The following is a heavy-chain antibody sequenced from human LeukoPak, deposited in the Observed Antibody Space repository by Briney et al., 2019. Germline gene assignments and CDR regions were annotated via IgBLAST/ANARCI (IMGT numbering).Heavy chain of an antibody. CDR2: INSDGSSI. J-gene: IGHJ4*02. D-gene: IGHD2-8*02. V-gene: IGHV3-74*01. Sequence: PGGSLRVFCAASGFTFSSYTMHWVRQAPGKGLVWVSRINSDGSSITYADSAKGRFTISRDNAKNTLYLQASSLRVEDTAVYYCARDDPGTGGDLDSWGEGASVTPSS. CDR3: ARDDPGTGGDLDS. CDR1: GFTFSSYT.